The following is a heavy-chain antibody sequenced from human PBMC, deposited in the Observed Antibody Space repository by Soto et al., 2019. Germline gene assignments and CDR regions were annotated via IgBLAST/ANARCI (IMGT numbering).Heavy chain of an antibody. V-gene: IGHV1-18*01. CDR2: ISAYNGNT. Sequence: GASVKVSCKASGYTFTSYGISWVRQAPGQGLEWMGWISAYNGNTNYAQKLQGRVTMTTDTSTSTAYMELRSLRSDDTAVYYCARDLRVDYHDSSGYSDYWGQGTLVTVSS. D-gene: IGHD3-22*01. CDR3: ARDLRVDYHDSSGYSDY. J-gene: IGHJ4*02. CDR1: GYTFTSYG.